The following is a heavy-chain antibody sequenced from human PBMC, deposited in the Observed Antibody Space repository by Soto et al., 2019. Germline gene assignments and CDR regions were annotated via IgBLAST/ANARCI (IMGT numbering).Heavy chain of an antibody. J-gene: IGHJ4*02. Sequence: SETLSLTCTVSGGSINTFYWSWVRQPAGKGLEWIGRIFSSGSTSFNPSLESRVAMSVDTSKNYFSLNLSSVTAADMAVYYCAREGSYSAYNFAHGIQLWSFDFWGQGALVTVS. CDR3: AREGSYSAYNFAHGIQLWSFDF. CDR2: IFSSGST. V-gene: IGHV4-4*07. D-gene: IGHD5-12*01. CDR1: GGSINTFY.